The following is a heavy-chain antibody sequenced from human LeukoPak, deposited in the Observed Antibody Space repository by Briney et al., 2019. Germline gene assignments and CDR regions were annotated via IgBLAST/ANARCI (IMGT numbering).Heavy chain of an antibody. CDR1: GFTFSNYE. CDR3: AREVPSMDY. V-gene: IGHV3-48*03. CDR2: ISSSGTTI. Sequence: GGSRRLSCAASGFTFSNYEMNWVRQAPGKGLEWVSYISSSGTTIYYADSVKGRFTISRDNAKNSLYLQMNSLRAEDTAVYYCAREVPSMDYWGQGTLVTVSS. J-gene: IGHJ4*02.